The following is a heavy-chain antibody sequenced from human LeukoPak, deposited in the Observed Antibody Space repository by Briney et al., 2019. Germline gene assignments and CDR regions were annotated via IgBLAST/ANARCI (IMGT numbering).Heavy chain of an antibody. J-gene: IGHJ3*01. Sequence: SVKVSCKASGFTFINFAISWVRLAPGQGLEWMGGVIPLFGTAHYTQKFQGRVTFTADKSTGTAYMELTSLKSDDTAIYYCARDTFTVTIPQHDAFDVWGQGTMITVSS. CDR1: GFTFINFA. CDR3: ARDTFTVTIPQHDAFDV. V-gene: IGHV1-69*06. D-gene: IGHD4-17*01. CDR2: VIPLFGTA.